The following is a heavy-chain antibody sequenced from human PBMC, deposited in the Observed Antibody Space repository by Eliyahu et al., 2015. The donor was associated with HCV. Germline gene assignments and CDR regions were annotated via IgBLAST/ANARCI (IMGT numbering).Heavy chain of an antibody. J-gene: IGHJ5*02. CDR2: IHSSGST. CDR1: GASIXTYX. V-gene: IGHV4-59*01. CDR3: SSGGGGIAVAGTGGWFDP. D-gene: IGHD6-19*01. Sequence: QVQLQESGPGLVKPSETLSLTCXVXGASIXTYXWSWIRQPPGKGLEWIGYIHSSGSTNYNPSLKSRVTMSVDTSKNQFXLKLSSVTAADTAVYYCSSGGGGIAVAGTGGWFDPWGQGTLVTVSS.